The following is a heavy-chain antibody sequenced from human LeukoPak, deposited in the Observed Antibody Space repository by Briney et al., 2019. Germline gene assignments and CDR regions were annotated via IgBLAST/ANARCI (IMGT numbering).Heavy chain of an antibody. CDR3: ATGGSLAAAGDY. CDR2: IYNSEST. D-gene: IGHD6-13*01. J-gene: IGHJ4*02. V-gene: IGHV4-61*03. Sequence: NPSETLSLTCTVSGGSVSSGHYYWSWIRQPPGKGLEWIGYIYNSESTNYNPSLKSRVTISVDTSKNHFSLKLSSVTAADTAVYYCATGGSLAAAGDYWGQGTPVTVSS. CDR1: GGSVSSGHYY.